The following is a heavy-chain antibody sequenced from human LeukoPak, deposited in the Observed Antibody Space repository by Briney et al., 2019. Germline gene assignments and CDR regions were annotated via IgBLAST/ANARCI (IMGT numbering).Heavy chain of an antibody. Sequence: GESLKISCQASGYTFTTYLIGWVRQMPGKGLECMGIIYPDDSDTTYSPSFQGQVTISADKSFSTAYLQWSSLKASDTAIYYCARLGGDTYYFGSASYPNWYFDLWGRGTLVTVSS. V-gene: IGHV5-51*01. CDR1: GYTFTTYL. D-gene: IGHD3-10*01. CDR3: ARLGGDTYYFGSASYPNWYFDL. J-gene: IGHJ2*01. CDR2: IYPDDSDT.